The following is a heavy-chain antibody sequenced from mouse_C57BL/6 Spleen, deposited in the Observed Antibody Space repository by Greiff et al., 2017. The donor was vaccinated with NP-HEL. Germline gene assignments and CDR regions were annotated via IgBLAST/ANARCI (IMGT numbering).Heavy chain of an antibody. J-gene: IGHJ3*01. CDR2: IHPNSGST. D-gene: IGHD2-4*01. V-gene: IGHV1-64*01. Sequence: QVQLQQPGAELVKPGASVKLSCKASGYTFTSYWMHWVKQRPGQGLEWIGMIHPNSGSTNYNEKFKSKATLTVDKSSSTAYMQLSSLTSEDSAVDYGVCYSERDYDYEFAYWGQGTLVTVSA. CDR1: GYTFTSYW. CDR3: VCYSERDYDYEFAY.